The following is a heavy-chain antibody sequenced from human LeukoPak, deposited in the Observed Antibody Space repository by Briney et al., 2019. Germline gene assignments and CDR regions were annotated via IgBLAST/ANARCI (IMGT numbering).Heavy chain of an antibody. CDR3: ARRADCGGSCFINYFDS. V-gene: IGHV1-69*04. J-gene: IGHJ4*02. Sequence: SVKVSCKVSGGTFSSYAISWVRQAPGQGLEWMGRIVHTPAITNYAQNFQGRVTITADKSSNTVYMELSSLRSEDTAVYYCARRADCGGSCFINYFDSWGQGTLVTVSS. D-gene: IGHD2-21*01. CDR1: GGTFSSYA. CDR2: IVHTPAIT.